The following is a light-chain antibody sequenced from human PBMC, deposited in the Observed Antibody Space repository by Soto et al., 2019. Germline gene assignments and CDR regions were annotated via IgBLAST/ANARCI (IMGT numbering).Light chain of an antibody. CDR3: SSYAGSSNV. J-gene: IGLJ1*01. V-gene: IGLV2-8*01. CDR1: SSDVGGYNY. Sequence: QSALTHPPAASGSPGQSVAISCTGTSSDVGGYNYVSWYQQHPGKAPKLMIYEVNKRPSGVPDRFSGSKSGNTASQTVSGLQAEDEADYYCSSYAGSSNVFGTGTKLTVL. CDR2: EVN.